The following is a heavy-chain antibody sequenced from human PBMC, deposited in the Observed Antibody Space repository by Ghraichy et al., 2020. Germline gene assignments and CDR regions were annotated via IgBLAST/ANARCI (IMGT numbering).Heavy chain of an antibody. V-gene: IGHV3-48*03. J-gene: IGHJ4*02. D-gene: IGHD5-24*01. CDR2: INPSGGSI. CDR3: AREGGDGYNFDY. CDR1: GFTFSSYE. Sequence: GGSLRLSCAASGFTFSSYEMMWVRQPPGKGLEWVSYINPSGGSISYADSVKGRFTISRDNAKNSLYLQMNSLRAEDTALYYCAREGGDGYNFDYWGQGTLVTVSS.